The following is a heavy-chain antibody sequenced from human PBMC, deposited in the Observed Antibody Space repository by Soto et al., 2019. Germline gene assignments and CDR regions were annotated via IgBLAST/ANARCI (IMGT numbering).Heavy chain of an antibody. Sequence: SETLSLTCAFYVGSFSGYYWSWIRHPPGKWLEWIGEINHSGSTNYNPSLKSRVTISVDTSKNQFSLKLSSVTAADTAVYYCARGGGYCPGGSCTQTRYFDCWRQGTMVSVSS. J-gene: IGHJ4*02. CDR3: ARGGGYCPGGSCTQTRYFDC. CDR2: INHSGST. D-gene: IGHD2-15*01. CDR1: VGSFSGYY. V-gene: IGHV4-34*01.